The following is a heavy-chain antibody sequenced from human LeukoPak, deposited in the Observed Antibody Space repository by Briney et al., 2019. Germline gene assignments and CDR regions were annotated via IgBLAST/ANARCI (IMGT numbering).Heavy chain of an antibody. V-gene: IGHV4-39*01. Sequence: PSETLSLTCAVYGGSFSSYYWGWIRQPPGKGLEWIGSIYYSGSTYYNPSLKSRVTISVDTSKNQFSLKLSSVTAADTAVYYCASPRADGFDPWGQGTLVTVSS. CDR1: GGSFSSYY. CDR3: ASPRADGFDP. J-gene: IGHJ5*02. CDR2: IYYSGST.